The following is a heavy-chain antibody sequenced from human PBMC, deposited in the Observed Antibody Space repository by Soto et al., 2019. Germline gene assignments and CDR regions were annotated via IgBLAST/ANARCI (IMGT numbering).Heavy chain of an antibody. V-gene: IGHV3-30*04. CDR2: ITRDGIIK. CDR1: GFIFKNYA. CDR3: ASKNPDYGDYGPSDI. D-gene: IGHD4-17*01. J-gene: IGHJ3*02. Sequence: GGSLRLSCAGSGFIFKNYALNWVRQAPGKGLEWVASITRDGIIKFYADSVKGRFTISRDNSKTTLYLQMNSLRTEDTAVYYCASKNPDYGDYGPSDIWGQGTMVTVSS.